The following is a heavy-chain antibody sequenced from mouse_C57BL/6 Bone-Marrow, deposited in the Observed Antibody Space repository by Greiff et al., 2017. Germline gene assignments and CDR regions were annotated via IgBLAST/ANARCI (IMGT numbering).Heavy chain of an antibody. Sequence: VQLQQSGAELVRPGASVKLSCTASGFNIKDDYMNWVKQRPEQGLEWIGWIDPENGDPEYASKFQGKATITADTSSNTAYLQLSSLTAEDTAVYYCTTYYSNCFVFAYWGQGTLVTVSA. CDR2: IDPENGDP. D-gene: IGHD2-5*01. CDR1: GFNIKDDY. J-gene: IGHJ3*01. CDR3: TTYYSNCFVFAY. V-gene: IGHV14-4*01.